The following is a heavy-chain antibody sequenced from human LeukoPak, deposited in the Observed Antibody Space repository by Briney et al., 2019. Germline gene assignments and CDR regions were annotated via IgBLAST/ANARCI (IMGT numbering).Heavy chain of an antibody. CDR2: ITHSGSP. V-gene: IGHV4-34*01. CDR3: ARVVDL. J-gene: IGHJ2*01. Sequence: SETLSLTCGVSSGSLSGYYWRWIRQPPGGGLEWLGEITHSGSPNYNPSLKSRVTISGDTSKKQFSLNLKSVTAADTGVYYCARVVDLWGRGTPVTVSS. CDR1: SGSLSGYY.